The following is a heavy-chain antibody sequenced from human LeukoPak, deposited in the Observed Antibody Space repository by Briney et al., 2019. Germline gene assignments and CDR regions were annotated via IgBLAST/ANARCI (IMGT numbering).Heavy chain of an antibody. J-gene: IGHJ6*02. CDR1: GFTFSSYG. D-gene: IGHD6-13*01. Sequence: GRSLRLSCAASGFTFSSYGMHWVRQAPGKGLEWVAVISYDGSNKYYADSVKGRFTISRDNSKNTLYLQMNSLRAEDTAVYYCAKGGSSSWWSYYYYGMDVWGQGTTVTVSS. V-gene: IGHV3-30*18. CDR2: ISYDGSNK. CDR3: AKGGSSSWWSYYYYGMDV.